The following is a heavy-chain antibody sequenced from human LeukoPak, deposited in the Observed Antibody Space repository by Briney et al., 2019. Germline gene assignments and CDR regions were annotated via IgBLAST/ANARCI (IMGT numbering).Heavy chain of an antibody. Sequence: SETLSLTCTVSGDSISSYYWSWIRQPPGKGLEWIGYIYTSGGTNYIPSLKGRVTISIDTSKNQFSLKLSSVTAADSAVYYCARLTRLSTSPDRYYLDYWGQGTLSPSPQ. D-gene: IGHD6-6*01. CDR1: GDSISSYY. J-gene: IGHJ4*02. CDR2: IYTSGGT. V-gene: IGHV4-4*09. CDR3: ARLTRLSTSPDRYYLDY.